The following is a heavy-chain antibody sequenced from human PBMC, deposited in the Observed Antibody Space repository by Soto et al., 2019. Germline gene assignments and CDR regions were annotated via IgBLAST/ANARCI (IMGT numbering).Heavy chain of an antibody. Sequence: EVQLLESGGGLVQPGGSLRLSCAASGFTFSNYAMSWVRQAPGKGLEWVSAVSGGVSRTYYADSVKGRFTISRDTSKNTLYLQMNGLRAEDTAVYYCAKGHDYDFCSGYYATDHWGQGTLVTVSS. V-gene: IGHV3-23*01. CDR3: AKGHDYDFCSGYYATDH. D-gene: IGHD3-3*01. J-gene: IGHJ4*02. CDR1: GFTFSNYA. CDR2: VSGGVSRT.